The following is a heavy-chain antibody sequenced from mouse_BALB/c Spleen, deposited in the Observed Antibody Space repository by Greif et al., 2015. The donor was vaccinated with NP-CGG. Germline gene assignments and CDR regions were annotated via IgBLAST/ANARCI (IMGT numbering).Heavy chain of an antibody. CDR1: GYTFTDYY. CDR2: IYPGSGNT. V-gene: IGHV1-84*02. CDR3: ARRTGTEAMDY. Sequence: LVESGPELVKPGASVKISCKASGYTFTDYYINWVKQKPGQGLEWIGWIYPGSGNTKYNEKFKGKATLTVDTSSSTAYMQLTSLTSGDTAVYFCARRTGTEAMDYWGQGTSVTVSS. D-gene: IGHD4-1*01. J-gene: IGHJ4*01.